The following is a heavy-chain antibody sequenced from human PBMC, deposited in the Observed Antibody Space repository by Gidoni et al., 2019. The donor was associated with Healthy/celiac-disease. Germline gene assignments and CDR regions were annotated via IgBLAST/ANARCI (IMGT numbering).Heavy chain of an antibody. CDR2: VIPIFGTA. D-gene: IGHD6-13*01. CDR3: ARGSSSWLDAFDI. CDR1: GGSCSSYA. V-gene: IGHV1-69*01. J-gene: IGHJ3*02. Sequence: QVQLVQSGAAVKKPGSSVTVSCTASGGSCSSYAISWVRQAHGQGLEWMGGVIPIFGTANYAQKVQGRVTITADESTSTAYMELSSLRSEDTAVYYCARGSSSWLDAFDIWGQGTMVTVSS.